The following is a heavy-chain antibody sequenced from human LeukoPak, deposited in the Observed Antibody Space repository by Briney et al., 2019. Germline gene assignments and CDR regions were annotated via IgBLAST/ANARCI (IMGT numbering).Heavy chain of an antibody. D-gene: IGHD2-8*01. CDR3: AKDPDCTSGVCYTFFDY. J-gene: IGHJ4*02. Sequence: GGSLRLSCAASGFSFTTYWMSWVRQAPGKGLEWVANIKQDGTEKYYVDSVKGRFTISRENAENSLYLQMNSLRVEDTAVYYCAKDPDCTSGVCYTFFDYWGQGTLVTVSS. V-gene: IGHV3-7*04. CDR1: GFSFTTYW. CDR2: IKQDGTEK.